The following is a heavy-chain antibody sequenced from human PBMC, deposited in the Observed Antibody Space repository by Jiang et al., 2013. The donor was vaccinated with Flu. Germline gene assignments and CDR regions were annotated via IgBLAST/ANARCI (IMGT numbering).Heavy chain of an antibody. J-gene: IGHJ6*02. CDR2: TYYRSKWYN. Sequence: SQTLSLTCAISGDSLSSSGVAWNWIRQTPSRGLEWLGKTYYRSKWYNDYAVSVKSRIIINPDTSKNQFSLQLNSVTPEDTAVYYCARRSYGGGMDVWGQGTTVTVSS. D-gene: IGHD3-10*01. V-gene: IGHV6-1*01. CDR3: ARRSYGGGMDV. CDR1: GDSLSSSGVA.